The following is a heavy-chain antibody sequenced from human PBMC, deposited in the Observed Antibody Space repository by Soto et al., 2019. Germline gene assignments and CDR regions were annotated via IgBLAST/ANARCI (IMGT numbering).Heavy chain of an antibody. CDR1: GYTFTSYG. Sequence: GSVKVSCKASGYTFTSYGISWVRQAPGQGLEWMGWISAYNGNTNYAQKLQGRVTMTTDTSTSTAYMELRSLRSDDTAVYYCAVVGGQQLGHVDNYFDYWGQEPWSPSPQ. J-gene: IGHJ4*01. V-gene: IGHV1-18*01. D-gene: IGHD6-13*01. CDR2: ISAYNGNT. CDR3: AVVGGQQLGHVDNYFDY.